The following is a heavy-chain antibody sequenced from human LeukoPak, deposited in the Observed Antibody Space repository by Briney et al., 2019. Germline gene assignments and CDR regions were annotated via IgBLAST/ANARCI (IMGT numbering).Heavy chain of an antibody. V-gene: IGHV5-51*01. CDR1: VYSFTNNW. Sequence: GESLKIPCKGSVYSFTNNWIGWVRQMPGKGLEWMGITYPGDSNTRYSPSFQGQVTISADKSISSAYLQWSSLKASDTAMYYCARSPFWYYDSSGYPYYFDYWGQGTLVTVSS. D-gene: IGHD3-22*01. J-gene: IGHJ4*02. CDR2: TYPGDSNT. CDR3: ARSPFWYYDSSGYPYYFDY.